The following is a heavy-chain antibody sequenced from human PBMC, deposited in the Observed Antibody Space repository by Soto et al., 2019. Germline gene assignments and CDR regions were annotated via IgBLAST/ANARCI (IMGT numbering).Heavy chain of an antibody. J-gene: IGHJ4*02. CDR3: ARDLGLAGGNFDY. V-gene: IGHV4-59*01. Sequence: SETLSLTCTVSGGSISGSYLSWIRQPPGKGLEWIGYIYSNGNTNYNPSLKSRFTISVDTSKNQFSLRLDSVTAADTAVYYCARDLGLAGGNFDYWGQGTLVTVS. D-gene: IGHD6-13*01. CDR1: GGSISGSY. CDR2: IYSNGNT.